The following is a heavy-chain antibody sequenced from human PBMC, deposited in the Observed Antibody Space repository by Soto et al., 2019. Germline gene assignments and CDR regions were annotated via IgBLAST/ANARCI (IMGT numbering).Heavy chain of an antibody. V-gene: IGHV3-23*01. Sequence: EVQLLESGGGLVPPGGSLRLSCAASGFTFSSYAMSWVRQAPGKGLEWVSAISGSGGSTYYADSVKGRFTISRDNSKNTLYLQMNSLRAEDTAVYYCAKGLGVAVAGTDYWGQGTLVTVSS. CDR1: GFTFSSYA. D-gene: IGHD6-19*01. J-gene: IGHJ4*02. CDR2: ISGSGGST. CDR3: AKGLGVAVAGTDY.